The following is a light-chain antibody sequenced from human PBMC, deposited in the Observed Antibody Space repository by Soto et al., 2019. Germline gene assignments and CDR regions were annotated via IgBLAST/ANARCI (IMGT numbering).Light chain of an antibody. J-gene: IGKJ2*01. CDR3: HLYNRSPYN. CDR1: QSVHNNY. CDR2: GAS. Sequence: EIVLTQSPGTLSLSPGERATLSCRASQSVHNNYLAWYQQKPGQAPRLLIYGASTRATGISDRFSGSGSGTDFTLTISGLEPEDVGVFYCHLYNRSPYNFGQRTKLEIK. V-gene: IGKV3-20*01.